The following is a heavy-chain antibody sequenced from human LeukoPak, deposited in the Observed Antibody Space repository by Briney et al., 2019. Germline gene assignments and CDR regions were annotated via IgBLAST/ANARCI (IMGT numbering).Heavy chain of an antibody. Sequence: PGGSLRLSCAASGFTFDDYAMHWVRQAPGKGLEWVSGISWNSGSIGYADSVKGRFTISRDNAKNSLYLQMNSLRAEDTALYYCAKSLAAAGADPDYWGQGTLVTVSS. CDR1: GFTFDDYA. V-gene: IGHV3-9*01. CDR2: ISWNSGSI. CDR3: AKSLAAAGADPDY. J-gene: IGHJ4*02. D-gene: IGHD6-13*01.